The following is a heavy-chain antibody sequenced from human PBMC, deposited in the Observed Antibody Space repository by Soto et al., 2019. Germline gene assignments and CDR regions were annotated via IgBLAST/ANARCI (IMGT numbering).Heavy chain of an antibody. Sequence: ASVKVSCKASGGTFSSYAISWVRQAPGQGLEWMGGIIPIFGTANYAQKFQGRVTITADESTSTAYMELSSLRSEDTAVYYCARQHYYDSSGPRRRNYGMDVWGQGTTVTVSS. CDR3: ARQHYYDSSGPRRRNYGMDV. V-gene: IGHV1-69*13. CDR2: IIPIFGTA. CDR1: GGTFSSYA. J-gene: IGHJ6*02. D-gene: IGHD3-22*01.